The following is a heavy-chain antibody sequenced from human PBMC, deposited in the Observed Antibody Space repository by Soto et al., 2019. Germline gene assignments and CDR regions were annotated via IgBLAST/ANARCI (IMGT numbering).Heavy chain of an antibody. J-gene: IGHJ4*02. V-gene: IGHV3-23*01. D-gene: IGHD3-10*01. CDR3: ARGSTDSYPGSRIFDF. CDR2: ITDTCGDT. CDR1: GITVGSRA. Sequence: PEGSLRLTCIASGITVGSRAMSWVRQTPGEGMECVSTITDTCGDTKYADSVRDRFTMSRDNSKKTLYLQMNSLRVEYSALYYCARGSTDSYPGSRIFDFWGRGTLVTVST.